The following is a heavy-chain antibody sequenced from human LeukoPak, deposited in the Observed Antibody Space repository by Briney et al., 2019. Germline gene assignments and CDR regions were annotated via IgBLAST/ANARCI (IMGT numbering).Heavy chain of an antibody. Sequence: ASVKVSCKASGYTFTSYDINWVRQAAGQGLEWMAWMNPNSGNTGYAQKSQGRVTVTRNTSIDTAYMELSSLRSEDTAVYYCARGFRDAYSRKFDSWGQGALVTVSS. CDR3: ARGFRDAYSRKFDS. CDR1: GYTFTSYD. D-gene: IGHD1-26*01. CDR2: MNPNSGNT. V-gene: IGHV1-8*01. J-gene: IGHJ4*02.